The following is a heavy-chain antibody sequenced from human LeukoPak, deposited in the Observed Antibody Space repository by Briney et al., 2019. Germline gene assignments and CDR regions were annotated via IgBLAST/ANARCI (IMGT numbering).Heavy chain of an antibody. V-gene: IGHV4-39*01. CDR2: IYYSGST. CDR1: GGSISSSSYY. CDR3: ARQRLGMGQNRVDY. Sequence: SETLSLTCTVSGGSISSSSYYWGWIRQPPGKGLEWIGSIYYSGSTYYNPSLKSRVTTSVDTSKNQFSLKLSSVTAADTAVYYCARQRLGMGQNRVDYWGQGTLVTVSS. J-gene: IGHJ4*02. D-gene: IGHD7-27*01.